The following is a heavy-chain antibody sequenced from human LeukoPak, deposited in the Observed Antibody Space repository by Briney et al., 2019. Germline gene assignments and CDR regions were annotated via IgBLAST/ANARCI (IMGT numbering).Heavy chain of an antibody. CDR2: IKQDGSEK. D-gene: IGHD3-16*02. CDR1: GFTFSSYW. CDR3: ARESYDYVWGSYRYSFDAFDI. V-gene: IGHV3-7*01. J-gene: IGHJ3*02. Sequence: GGSLRLSCAASGFTFSSYWMSWVRQAPGKGLEWVANIKQDGSEKYYVDSVKGRFTISRDNAKNSLYLQMNSLRAEDTAVYYCARESYDYVWGSYRYSFDAFDIWGQGTMVTGSS.